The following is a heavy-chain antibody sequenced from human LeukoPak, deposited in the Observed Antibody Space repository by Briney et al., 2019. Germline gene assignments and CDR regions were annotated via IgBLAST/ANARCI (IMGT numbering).Heavy chain of an antibody. D-gene: IGHD6-13*01. CDR2: IYHSGRT. CDR3: ARTYSSSWYDAFDI. Sequence: PSETLSLTCAVSGDSISSSNWWSWVRQPPGKGLEWIGEIYHSGRTNYNASLESRVTISLDKSKDQISLKLTSVTAADTAVYYCARTYSSSWYDAFDIWGQGTMVTVSS. J-gene: IGHJ3*02. V-gene: IGHV4-4*02. CDR1: GDSISSSNW.